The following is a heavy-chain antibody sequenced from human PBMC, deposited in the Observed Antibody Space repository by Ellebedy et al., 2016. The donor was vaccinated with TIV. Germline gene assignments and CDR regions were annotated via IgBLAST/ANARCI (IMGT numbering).Heavy chain of an antibody. Sequence: GGSLRLSCAASGFTVSGYWMHWVRQAPGKGLEWVSVIYSGDSTSYADSVKGRFTISRDNSKNTLYLQMNSLRVEDTAVYYCARDPRGGGDYGDNLFDPWGQGTLVTVSS. J-gene: IGHJ5*02. CDR3: ARDPRGGGDYGDNLFDP. D-gene: IGHD4-17*01. CDR1: GFTVSGYW. CDR2: IYSGDST. V-gene: IGHV3-66*01.